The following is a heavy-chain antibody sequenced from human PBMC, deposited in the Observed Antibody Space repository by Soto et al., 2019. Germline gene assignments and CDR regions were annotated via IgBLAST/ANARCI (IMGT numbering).Heavy chain of an antibody. CDR2: MSYDGSKK. CDR1: GFSFSSYD. CDR3: PKCLKLGSRWCLRRVEHCVEV. D-gene: IGHD2-21*01. V-gene: IGHV3-30*18. Sequence: QVQLVESGGGVVQPGRSMRLSCVGSGFSFSSYDMNWVRQAPGTGLEWVALMSYDGSKKYYGDSVRDLVTISRDNFKNILYLQMDHVSSEDTGLYCWPKCLKLGSRWCLRRVEHCVEVWDRGTMV. J-gene: IGHJ6*03.